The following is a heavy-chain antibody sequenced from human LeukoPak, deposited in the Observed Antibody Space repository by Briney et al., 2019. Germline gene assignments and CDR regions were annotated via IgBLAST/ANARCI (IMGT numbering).Heavy chain of an antibody. CDR2: IYHSGST. CDR3: ARESRYSSGWYVSYFDY. J-gene: IGHJ4*02. V-gene: IGHV4-34*01. D-gene: IGHD6-19*01. CDR1: GGSFSGYY. Sequence: SETLSLTCAVYGGSFSGYYWSWIRQPPGKGLEWIGEIYHSGSTNYNPSLKSRVTISVDKSKNQFSLKLSSVTAADTAVYYCARESRYSSGWYVSYFDYWGQGTLVTVSS.